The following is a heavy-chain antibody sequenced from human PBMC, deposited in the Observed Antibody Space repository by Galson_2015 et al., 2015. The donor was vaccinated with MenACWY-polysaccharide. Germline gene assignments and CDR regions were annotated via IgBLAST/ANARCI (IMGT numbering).Heavy chain of an antibody. CDR1: GGSISSGGYS. CDR2: IYHSGSA. Sequence: TLSLTCAVSGGSISSGGYSWSWLRQPPGKGLEWIGYIYHSGSAYYNPSLKSRVTISVDRSKNQFSLKLSSVTAADTAVYYCARGPRGNWNDVPHLDAFDIWGQGTMVTVSS. CDR3: ARGPRGNWNDVPHLDAFDI. J-gene: IGHJ3*02. V-gene: IGHV4-30-2*01. D-gene: IGHD1-20*01.